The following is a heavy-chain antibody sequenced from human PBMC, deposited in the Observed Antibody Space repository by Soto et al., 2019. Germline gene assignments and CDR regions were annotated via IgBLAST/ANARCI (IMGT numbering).Heavy chain of an antibody. CDR3: ARDNNIQLNSYYYGMDV. Sequence: SVKLSCKASGGTLSSYAISWVRQAPGKGLEWMGGIIPIFGTANYAQKFQGRVTITADESTSTAYMELSSLRSEDTAVYYCARDNNIQLNSYYYGMDVWSQGTTVTVSS. V-gene: IGHV1-69*13. CDR2: IIPIFGTA. D-gene: IGHD5-18*01. J-gene: IGHJ6*02. CDR1: GGTLSSYA.